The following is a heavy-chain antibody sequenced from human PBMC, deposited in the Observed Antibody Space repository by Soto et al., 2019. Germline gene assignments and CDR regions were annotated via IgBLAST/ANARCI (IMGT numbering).Heavy chain of an antibody. CDR3: ARRNFGWSFDF. J-gene: IGHJ4*02. V-gene: IGHV5-51*01. CDR2: IYPGDSDT. CDR1: GYSFSTYW. D-gene: IGHD3-9*01. Sequence: LGESLKISCEAYGYSFSTYWIGWVRQMPGRGLEWMGIIYPGDSDTRYSPSFQGQVTISADNSISTAYLQWSSLRASDTAMYYCARRNFGWSFDFWGPGTLVTVSS.